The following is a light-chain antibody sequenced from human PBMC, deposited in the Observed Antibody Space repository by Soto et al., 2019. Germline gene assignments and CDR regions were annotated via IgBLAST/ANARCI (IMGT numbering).Light chain of an antibody. V-gene: IGLV1-44*01. CDR1: SSSIGSNA. CDR2: SNI. CDR3: AAWDDSLKGRV. J-gene: IGLJ3*02. Sequence: QLVLTQPPSASGTPGQRVTISCSGSSSSIGSNAVNWYQQVPGTAPKLLIYSNIQRPSGVPDRFSGSKSGTSASLAISGLQSEDEADYYCAAWDDSLKGRVFGGGTKLTVL.